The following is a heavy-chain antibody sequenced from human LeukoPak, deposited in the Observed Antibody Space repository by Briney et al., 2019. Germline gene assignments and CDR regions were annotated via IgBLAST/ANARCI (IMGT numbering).Heavy chain of an antibody. CDR3: ARNSYYDNSGEGAFDI. J-gene: IGHJ3*02. CDR2: IYYSGST. CDR1: GGSISSSSYY. D-gene: IGHD3-22*01. V-gene: IGHV4-39*07. Sequence: SETLSLTCTVSGGSISSSSYYWGWIRQPPGKGLEWIGSIYYSGSTYYNPSLKSRVTISVDTSKNQFSLNLNSVTAADTAVHYCARNSYYDNSGEGAFDIWGQGTMVTVSS.